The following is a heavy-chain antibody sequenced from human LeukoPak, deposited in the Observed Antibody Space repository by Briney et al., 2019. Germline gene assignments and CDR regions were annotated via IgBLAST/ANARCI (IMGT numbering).Heavy chain of an antibody. Sequence: AGSLRLSCAASGLTFSSSWMTWVRQAPGKGLEWVANIKEDASETNYVGSAMGRFAISRDNAKNTLYLQMNSLRVEDTAIYYCTRGSPLDYWGRGTQVTVSS. J-gene: IGHJ4*02. V-gene: IGHV3-7*01. CDR2: IKEDASET. D-gene: IGHD1-26*01. CDR1: GLTFSSSW. CDR3: TRGSPLDY.